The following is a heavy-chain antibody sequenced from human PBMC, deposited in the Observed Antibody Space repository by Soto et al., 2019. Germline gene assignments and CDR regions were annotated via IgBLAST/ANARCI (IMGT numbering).Heavy chain of an antibody. V-gene: IGHV3-15*01. CDR3: TTETYYYDSAGLKYFQH. D-gene: IGHD3-22*01. J-gene: IGHJ1*01. CDR1: GFTFSNAW. Sequence: GGSLRLSCAASGFTFSNAWMSWVRQAPGKGLEWVGRIKSKTDGGTTDYAAPVKGRFTISRDDSKNTLYLQMNSLKTEDTAVYYCTTETYYYDSAGLKYFQHWGQGTLVTVS. CDR2: IKSKTDGGTT.